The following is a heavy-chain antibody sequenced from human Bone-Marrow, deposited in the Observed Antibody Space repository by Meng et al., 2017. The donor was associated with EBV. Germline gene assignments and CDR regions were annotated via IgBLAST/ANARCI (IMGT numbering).Heavy chain of an antibody. CDR3: ASWASSIAARPPYY. Sequence: QPQVRESGPGQVKPSETLSLTCTVSGDSISSFYYWGWIRQPPGRGLEWIGSVHYTGSTYYSPSLKSRVTVSVDTSKNQFSLRLTSVTAADTAVYHCASWASSIAARPPYYWGQGTLVTVSS. D-gene: IGHD6-6*01. CDR2: VHYTGST. CDR1: GDSISSFYY. J-gene: IGHJ4*02. V-gene: IGHV4-39*01.